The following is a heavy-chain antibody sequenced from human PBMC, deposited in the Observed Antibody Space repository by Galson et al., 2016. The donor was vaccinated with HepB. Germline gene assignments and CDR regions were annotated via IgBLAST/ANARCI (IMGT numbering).Heavy chain of an antibody. D-gene: IGHD4-23*01. Sequence: SLRLSCAASGFTFSTYAMSWVRQAPGKGLEWASGINGNAGTTNYIDSVKGRFTISRDNSKSTLYLQMNSLRADDTAVYYCAKSLYGGNFWGQGTLVIVSS. CDR1: GFTFSTYA. CDR2: INGNAGTT. J-gene: IGHJ4*02. V-gene: IGHV3-23*01. CDR3: AKSLYGGNF.